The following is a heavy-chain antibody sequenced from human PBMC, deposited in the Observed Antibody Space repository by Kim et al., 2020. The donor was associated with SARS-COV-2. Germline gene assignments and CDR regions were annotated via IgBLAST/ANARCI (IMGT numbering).Heavy chain of an antibody. J-gene: IGHJ6*02. CDR3: AALSTVTNYYYYGMDV. D-gene: IGHD4-17*01. V-gene: IGHV4-39*01. Sequence: SLESRVTISVDTSKNQFSLKLSSVPAADTAVYYCAALSTVTNYYYYGMDVWGQGTTVTVSS.